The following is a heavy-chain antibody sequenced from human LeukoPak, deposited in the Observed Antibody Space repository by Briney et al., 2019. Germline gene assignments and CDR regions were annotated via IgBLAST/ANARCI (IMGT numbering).Heavy chain of an antibody. V-gene: IGHV3-48*03. CDR2: ISDGGSTI. J-gene: IGHJ4*02. Sequence: GGSLRLSCEASGFTFSSYEMNWVRQAPGKGLEWVSYISDGGSTIFYADSVKGRFTISRDNAKSSLYLQMDSLRAEDTAVYYCTRDGSGSGDFWGQGTLVSVSS. CDR1: GFTFSSYE. D-gene: IGHD2-15*01. CDR3: TRDGSGSGDF.